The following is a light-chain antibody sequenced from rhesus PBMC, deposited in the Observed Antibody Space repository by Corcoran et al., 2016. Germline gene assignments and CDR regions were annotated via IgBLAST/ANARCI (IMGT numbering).Light chain of an antibody. CDR1: QGISNN. CDR2: AAS. CDR3: QHGYGIPLT. J-gene: IGKJ4*01. V-gene: IGKV1S17*01. Sequence: DIQMTQSPSSLSASVGDRVTITCQASQGISNNLVWYRQKTGKVPKLLIYAASYLQSGVPSRFSGSGSGTDFTLTISSLQPEDFATYYCQHGYGIPLTFGGGTKVEIK.